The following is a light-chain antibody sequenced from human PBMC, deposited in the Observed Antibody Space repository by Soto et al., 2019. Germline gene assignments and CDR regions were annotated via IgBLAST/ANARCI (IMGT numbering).Light chain of an antibody. Sequence: QSALTQPPSASGSPGQSVXXXCXGTSSDVGXXXYVSWYQQHPGKAPKLMIYEVNKRPSGVPDRFSGSKSGNTASLTVSGLQXEDEAEYFCATWDDSLSGVVFGGGTKLTVL. V-gene: IGLV2-8*01. J-gene: IGLJ2*01. CDR3: ATWDDSLSGVV. CDR2: EVN. CDR1: SSDVGXXXY.